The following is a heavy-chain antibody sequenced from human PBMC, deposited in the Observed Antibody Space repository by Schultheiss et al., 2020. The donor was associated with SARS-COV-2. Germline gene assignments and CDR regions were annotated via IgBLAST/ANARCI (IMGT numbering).Heavy chain of an antibody. CDR2: LYYNGAT. Sequence: SQTLSLTCTVSGVSISNFYWTWIRQPPGEGLEWIGYLYYNGATDYNPSLKSRVTISVDTSKNQFSLKLSSVTAADTAVYYCARFLSRITIFGVVIPGWFDPWGQGTLVTVSS. V-gene: IGHV4-59*08. D-gene: IGHD3-3*01. J-gene: IGHJ5*02. CDR3: ARFLSRITIFGVVIPGWFDP. CDR1: GVSISNFY.